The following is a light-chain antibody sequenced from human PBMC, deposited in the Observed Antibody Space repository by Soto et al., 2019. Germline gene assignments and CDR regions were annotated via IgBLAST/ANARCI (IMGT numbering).Light chain of an antibody. CDR2: DVS. CDR3: SSYTSSSTLVV. Sequence: QSVLTQPASVSGSPGQSITISCTGTSSDVGGYNYVSWYQQHPGKAPKLMIYDVSNRPSGVSNRFSGSKSGNTASLTISGLQADDEADYYCSSYTSSSTLVVFGGGTQVTVL. V-gene: IGLV2-14*01. CDR1: SSDVGGYNY. J-gene: IGLJ2*01.